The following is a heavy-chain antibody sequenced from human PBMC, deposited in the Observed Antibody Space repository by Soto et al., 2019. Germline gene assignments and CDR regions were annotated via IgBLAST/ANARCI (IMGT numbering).Heavy chain of an antibody. CDR3: ATGVIWIGYFTVDS. D-gene: IGHD3-3*01. V-gene: IGHV1-69*13. Sequence: SVKVSCKASGGTFSSYAISWVRQAPGQGLEWMGGIIPIFGTANYAQKFQGRVTITADESTSTAYMELSSLRSEDTAVYYCATGVIWIGYFTVDSWGQGTRVTVSS. CDR1: GGTFSSYA. J-gene: IGHJ4*02. CDR2: IIPIFGTA.